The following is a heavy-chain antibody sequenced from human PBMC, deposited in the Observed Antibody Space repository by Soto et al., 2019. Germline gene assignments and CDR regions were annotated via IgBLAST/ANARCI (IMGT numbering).Heavy chain of an antibody. CDR3: ARISGGRDNNWFDP. CDR1: GYTFTSYG. CDR2: ISAYNGNT. Sequence: ASVKVSCKASGYTFTSYGISWVRPAPGQGLEWMGWISAYNGNTNYAQKLQGRVTMTTDTSTSTAYMELRSLRSDDTAVYYCARISGGRDNNWFDPWGQGTLVTVSS. J-gene: IGHJ5*02. V-gene: IGHV1-18*01. D-gene: IGHD2-15*01.